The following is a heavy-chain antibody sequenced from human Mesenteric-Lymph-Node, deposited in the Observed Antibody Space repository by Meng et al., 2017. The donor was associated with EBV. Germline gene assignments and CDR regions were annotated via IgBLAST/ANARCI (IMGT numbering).Heavy chain of an antibody. CDR2: IYYSGSA. V-gene: IGHV4-39*01. J-gene: IGHJ4*02. CDR3: ARHEDSSSWYDY. Sequence: VAGSGLGQASEIFALRWTVSGGSIRCCSAYWAWMRHPPGEGLACIGSIYYSGSAYYHPSLKRRVPISVDTSKNQFFLKLRSVPAADTAVYYCARHEDSSSWYDYWGQGTLVTVSS. CDR1: GGSIRCCSAY. D-gene: IGHD6-13*01.